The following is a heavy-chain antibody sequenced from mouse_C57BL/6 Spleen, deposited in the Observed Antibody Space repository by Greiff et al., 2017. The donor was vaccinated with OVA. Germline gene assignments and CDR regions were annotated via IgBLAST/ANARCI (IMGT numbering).Heavy chain of an antibody. V-gene: IGHV5-16*01. Sequence: EVKLVESEGGLVQPGRSMKLSCTASGFTFSDYYMAWVRQVPEKGLEWVANINYDGSSTYYLDSLKSRFIISRDNAKNILYLQMSSLKSEDTATYYCARGEDSMDYWGQGTSVTVSS. CDR1: GFTFSDYY. CDR2: INYDGSST. J-gene: IGHJ4*01. CDR3: ARGEDSMDY.